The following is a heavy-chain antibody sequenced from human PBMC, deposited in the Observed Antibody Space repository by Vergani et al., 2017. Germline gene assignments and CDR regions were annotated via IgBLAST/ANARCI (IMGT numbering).Heavy chain of an antibody. CDR3: TTAWGLYYLHGEYFQY. Sequence: EVQLLESGGGLVQPGGSLRLTCAASEFTFSNYAMNWVRQAPGKGLEWVSGISGSGVSAYYTDSVKGRFTISRDNSKNTLFLQMNSLKDEDTAVYYCTTAWGLYYLHGEYFQYWGRGTLVSVSS. CDR1: EFTFSNYA. CDR2: ISGSGVSA. V-gene: IGHV3-23*01. J-gene: IGHJ1*01. D-gene: IGHD3-10*01.